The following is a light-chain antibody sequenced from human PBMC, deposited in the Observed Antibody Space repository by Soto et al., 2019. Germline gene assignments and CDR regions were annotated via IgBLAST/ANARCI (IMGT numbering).Light chain of an antibody. V-gene: IGKV1-5*01. CDR3: QQYNSYSRT. Sequence: DIQMTQSPSTLSASVGDRVTITCRASQSISSWLAWYQQKPGKAPKLLIYDASSLESGVPSRFSGSGSGIELTLTLSSLRPDDFATYYCQQYNSYSRTFGQGPKVEIK. CDR2: DAS. J-gene: IGKJ1*01. CDR1: QSISSW.